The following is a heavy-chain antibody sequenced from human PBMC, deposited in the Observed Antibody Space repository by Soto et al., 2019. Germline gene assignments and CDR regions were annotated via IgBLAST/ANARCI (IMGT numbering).Heavy chain of an antibody. CDR3: ARGGYGSGSQHTRNWLDP. J-gene: IGHJ5*02. D-gene: IGHD3-10*01. V-gene: IGHV3-13*04. CDR1: GFTFSSYD. Sequence: EVPLVESGGGLVQPGGSLRLSCAASGFTFSSYDMHWVRQATGKGLEWVSAIGKSGYTYYSDSVKGRFTISRENAKNSLDLERDSLRAGDTGVYYWARGGYGSGSQHTRNWLDPWGQGTLVTVSS. CDR2: IGKSGYT.